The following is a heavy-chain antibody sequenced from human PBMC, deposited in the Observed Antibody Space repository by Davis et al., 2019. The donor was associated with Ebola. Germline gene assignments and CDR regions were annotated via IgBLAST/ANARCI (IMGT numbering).Heavy chain of an antibody. J-gene: IGHJ4*02. D-gene: IGHD1-26*01. Sequence: SETLSLTCTVSGGSISTYYWSWIRQPPGKGLEWIGNIYYRGTTTYNPSLRSRVTISVDTLNNQFSLKLTSVTAADTATYYCARQYFTGGNYLDHWGQGALVTVSS. V-gene: IGHV4-59*08. CDR3: ARQYFTGGNYLDH. CDR2: IYYRGTT. CDR1: GGSISTYY.